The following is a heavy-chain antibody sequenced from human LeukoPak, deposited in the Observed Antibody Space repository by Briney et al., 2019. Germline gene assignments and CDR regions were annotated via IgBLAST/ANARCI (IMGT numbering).Heavy chain of an antibody. CDR3: ASFKRAAPQYYYYYMDV. CDR2: INHSGST. Sequence: SETLSLTCAVYGGSFSGYYWSWIRQPPGKGLEWIGEINHSGSTNYNPSLKSRVTISVDTSKNQFSLKLSSVTAADTAVYYCASFKRAAPQYYYYYMDVWGKGTTVTVSS. D-gene: IGHD6-25*01. V-gene: IGHV4-34*01. J-gene: IGHJ6*03. CDR1: GGSFSGYY.